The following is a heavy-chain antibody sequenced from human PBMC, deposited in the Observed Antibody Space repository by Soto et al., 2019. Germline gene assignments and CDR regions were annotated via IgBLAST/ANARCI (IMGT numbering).Heavy chain of an antibody. J-gene: IGHJ3*01. V-gene: IGHV4-59*01. D-gene: IGHD3-22*01. Sequence: PSETLSLTCTVSGGSMNNYYWSWIRQPPGKGLERIGYIEYSGSTKYSASLKSRVTISVDTSKNQFSLKLNSVTAADTAVYYCARDPGYYSGPYYYVVREGDAFDVWGQGTMVTVSS. CDR3: ARDPGYYSGPYYYVVREGDAFDV. CDR1: GGSMNNYY. CDR2: IEYSGST.